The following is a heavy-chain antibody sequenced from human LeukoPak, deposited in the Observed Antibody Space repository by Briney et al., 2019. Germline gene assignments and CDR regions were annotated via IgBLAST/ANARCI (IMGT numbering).Heavy chain of an antibody. Sequence: ASVKVSCRASGYTFTSYAMHWVRQAPGQRLEWMGWINAGNGNTKYSQKFQGRVTITRDTSASTAYMELSSLGSEDTAVYYCARDPQANWNYAFDNWGQGTMVTVSS. CDR1: GYTFTSYA. D-gene: IGHD1-7*01. CDR3: ARDPQANWNYAFDN. CDR2: INAGNGNT. J-gene: IGHJ3*02. V-gene: IGHV1-3*01.